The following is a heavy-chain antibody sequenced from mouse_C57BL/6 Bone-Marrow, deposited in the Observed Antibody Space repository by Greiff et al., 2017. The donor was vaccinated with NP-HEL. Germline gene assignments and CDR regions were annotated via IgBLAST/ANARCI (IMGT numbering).Heavy chain of an antibody. V-gene: IGHV5-4*01. CDR3: ARDGYITEVGY. CDR2: ISPGGGYT. Sequence: EVKLVQSGAGLVKPGGSVKLSCAASGFTFSSYSMSWVSQRPETGLEWVGTISPGGGYTYYPDNVKGRSTMSRDNAKNTLYMQMSHLKSGDTAVYYCARDGYITEVGYWGQGTTLTVSS. D-gene: IGHD1-1*01. CDR1: GFTFSSYS. J-gene: IGHJ2*01.